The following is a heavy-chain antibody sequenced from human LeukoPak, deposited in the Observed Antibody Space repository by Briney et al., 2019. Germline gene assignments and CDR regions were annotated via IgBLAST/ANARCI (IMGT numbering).Heavy chain of an antibody. CDR1: GFSFSSYG. Sequence: PGRSLRLSCAASGFSFSSYGMHWVRQAPGKGLEWVALIWCDGSNNYYADSVKGRFTISRDNSKNTLYLQMNSLRAEDTAVYYCARGLTPTSPSFDYWGQGTLVTVSS. V-gene: IGHV3-33*01. CDR3: ARGLTPTSPSFDY. J-gene: IGHJ4*02. CDR2: IWCDGSNN. D-gene: IGHD3-16*01.